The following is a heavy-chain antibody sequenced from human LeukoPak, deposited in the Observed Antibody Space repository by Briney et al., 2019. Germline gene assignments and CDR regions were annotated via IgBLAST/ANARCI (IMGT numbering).Heavy chain of an antibody. CDR1: GFTFSSYA. D-gene: IGHD3-22*01. CDR3: ARVITVYYYYGMDV. J-gene: IGHJ6*02. Sequence: PGGSLRLSCAASGFTFSSYAMNWVRQAPGKGLEWVSYISSSGSTIYYADSVKGRFTISRDNAKNSLYLQMNSLRAEDTAVYYCARVITVYYYYGMDVWGQGTTVTVSS. V-gene: IGHV3-48*03. CDR2: ISSSGSTI.